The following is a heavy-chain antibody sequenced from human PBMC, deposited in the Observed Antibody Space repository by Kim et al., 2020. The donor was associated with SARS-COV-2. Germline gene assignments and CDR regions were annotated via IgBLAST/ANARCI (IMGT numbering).Heavy chain of an antibody. CDR1: GFTFSSYG. J-gene: IGHJ5*02. V-gene: IGHV3-33*01. Sequence: GGSLRLSCAASGFTFSSYGMHWVRQAPGKGLEWVVVIWYDGSNKYYADSVKGRFTISRDNSKNTLYLQMNSLRAEDTAVYYCARDLASFYYDSNPIPPWGQGTLVTVSS. D-gene: IGHD3-22*01. CDR3: ARDLASFYYDSNPIPP. CDR2: IWYDGSNK.